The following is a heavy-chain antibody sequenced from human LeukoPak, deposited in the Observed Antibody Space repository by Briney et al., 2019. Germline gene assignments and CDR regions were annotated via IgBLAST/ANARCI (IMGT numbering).Heavy chain of an antibody. J-gene: IGHJ1*01. CDR3: VRGIIADPETFQH. Sequence: PGGSLRLSCSASGFTFSSYAMHWVRQAPEKGLEYVSAISSNGGSTYYADSVKGRFTISRDNSKNTLYLQMSSLRAEDTAVYYCVRGIIADPETFQHWGQGTLVTVSS. D-gene: IGHD6-13*01. V-gene: IGHV3-64D*09. CDR1: GFTFSSYA. CDR2: ISSNGGST.